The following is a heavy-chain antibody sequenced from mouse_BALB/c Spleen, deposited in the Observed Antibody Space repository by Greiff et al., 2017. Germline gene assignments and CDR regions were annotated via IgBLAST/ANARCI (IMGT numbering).Heavy chain of an antibody. D-gene: IGHD2-1*01. J-gene: IGHJ3*01. CDR3: TRGGNYVWFAY. CDR2: IRLKSNNYAT. V-gene: IGHV6-6*02. CDR1: GFTFSNYW. Sequence: EVKLVESGGGLVQPGGSMKLSCVASGFTFSNYWMNWVRQSPEKGLEWVAEIRLKSNNYATHYAESVKGRFTISRDDSKSSVYLQMNNLRAEDTGIYYCTRGGNYVWFAYWGQGTLVTVSA.